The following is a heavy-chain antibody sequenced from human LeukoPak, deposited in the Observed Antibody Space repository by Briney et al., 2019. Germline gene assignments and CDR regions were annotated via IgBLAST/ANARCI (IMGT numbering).Heavy chain of an antibody. CDR3: ARERATVYYYYYGMDV. CDR2: ISSSSSTI. Sequence: GGSLRLSCAATGFTFGSYSMNWVRQAPGKGLEWVSYISSSSSTIYYADSVKGRFTISRDNAKNSLYLQMNSLRAEDTAVYYCARERATVYYYYYGMDVWGQGTTVTVSS. J-gene: IGHJ6*02. CDR1: GFTFGSYS. V-gene: IGHV3-48*01. D-gene: IGHD1-1*01.